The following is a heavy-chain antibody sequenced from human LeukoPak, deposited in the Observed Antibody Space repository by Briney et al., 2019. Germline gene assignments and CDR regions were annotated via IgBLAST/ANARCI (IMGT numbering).Heavy chain of an antibody. D-gene: IGHD4-17*01. CDR2: IRSKTYGGAK. J-gene: IGHJ6*02. CDR3: TPGDYGNYFYDMDV. V-gene: IGHV3-49*03. Sequence: PGGSLRLSCTASGFTFGDYAMSWFRQAPGKGLEWVGFIRSKTYGGAKEYAASVKDRFTISRDDSKSIAYLQMSSLKTEDTAVYRCTPGDYGNYFYDMDVWGQGTTVTVSS. CDR1: GFTFGDYA.